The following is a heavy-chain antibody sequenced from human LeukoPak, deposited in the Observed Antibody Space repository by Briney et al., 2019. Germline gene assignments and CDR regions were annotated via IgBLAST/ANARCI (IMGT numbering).Heavy chain of an antibody. CDR2: IRYDGINK. CDR3: AKEGGYYRDGFDI. J-gene: IGHJ3*02. CDR1: GFTFSTHG. Sequence: TGGSLRLSCAASGFTFSTHGMHWVRQAPGKGLEWVAFIRYDGINKYYADSVKGRFTISRDSYKNTLYLQMNSLRPEDTAVYYCAKEGGYYRDGFDIWGQGTRATVSS. D-gene: IGHD3-10*01. V-gene: IGHV3-30*02.